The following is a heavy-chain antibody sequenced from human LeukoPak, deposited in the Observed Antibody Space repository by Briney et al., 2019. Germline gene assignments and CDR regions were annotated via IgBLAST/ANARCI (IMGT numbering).Heavy chain of an antibody. V-gene: IGHV4-61*02. CDR3: ARHMVPAAETDDGFDI. J-gene: IGHJ3*02. Sequence: PSETLSLTCTVSSGPISSGNYYWSWIRQPAGKGLEWIGRIYATGRTDYNPSLKSRVTISIDTSKNQFSLKLTSMTAADTALYYCARHMVPAAETDDGFDIWGQGTMVTVSS. CDR1: SGPISSGNYY. CDR2: IYATGRT. D-gene: IGHD2-2*01.